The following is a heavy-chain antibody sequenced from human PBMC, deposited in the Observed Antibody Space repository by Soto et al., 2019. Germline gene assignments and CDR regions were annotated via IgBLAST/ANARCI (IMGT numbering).Heavy chain of an antibody. CDR1: GGSVSSGSYY. D-gene: IGHD6-13*01. Sequence: PSETLSLTCTVSGGSVSSGSYYWSWIRQPPGKGLGWIGYIYYSGSTNYNPSLKSRVTISVDTSKNQFSLKLSSVTAADTAVYYCARAIAAAPFGGFDPWGQGTLVTVSS. CDR3: ARAIAAAPFGGFDP. CDR2: IYYSGST. J-gene: IGHJ5*02. V-gene: IGHV4-61*01.